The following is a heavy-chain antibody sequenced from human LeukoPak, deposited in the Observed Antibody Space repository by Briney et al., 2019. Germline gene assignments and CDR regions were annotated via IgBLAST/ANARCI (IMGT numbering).Heavy chain of an antibody. J-gene: IGHJ4*02. V-gene: IGHV4-59*01. CDR3: ARGYSYGYNYFGY. CDR2: IDYSGST. Sequence: SETLSLTCTVSGGSISSYYWSWIRQPPGKGPEWIGYIDYSGSTNYSPSLKSRVTMSVDTSKNQFSLKLSSVTAADTAVYSCARGYSYGYNYFGYWGQGTLVTVSS. D-gene: IGHD5-18*01. CDR1: GGSISSYY.